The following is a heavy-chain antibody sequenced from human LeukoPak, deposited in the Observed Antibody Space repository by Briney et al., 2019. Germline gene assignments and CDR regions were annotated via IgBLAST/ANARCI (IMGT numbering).Heavy chain of an antibody. J-gene: IGHJ4*02. CDR2: ISAYNGNT. CDR3: ARAAGPWDY. V-gene: IGHV1-18*01. Sequence: VASVKVSCKASGYTFTSYGISWVRQAPGQGLEWMGWISAYNGNTNYAQKLQGRVTMTRDTSISTAYMELSRLRSDDTAVYYCARAAGPWDYWGQGTLVTVSS. CDR1: GYTFTSYG.